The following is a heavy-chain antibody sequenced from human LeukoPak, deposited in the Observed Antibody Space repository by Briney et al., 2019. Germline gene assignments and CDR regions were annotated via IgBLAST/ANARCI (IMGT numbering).Heavy chain of an antibody. CDR1: GFTFSNYN. CDR2: ISSSRRYI. V-gene: IGHV3-21*01. CDR3: ARGDSGGMDY. D-gene: IGHD3-16*01. J-gene: IGHJ4*02. Sequence: GGSLRLSCAPSGFTFSNYNMNWVRRAPGKGGEWVSSISSSRRYIYYADSVKGRCTISRDNANNPLYLQMNSLRAEDTTVYYCARGDSGGMDYWGQGTLVTVSS.